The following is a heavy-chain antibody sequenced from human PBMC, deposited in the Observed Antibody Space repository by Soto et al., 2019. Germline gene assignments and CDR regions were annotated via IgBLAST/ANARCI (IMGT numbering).Heavy chain of an antibody. CDR2: TYYTGST. CDR3: VSGPGTTADY. D-gene: IGHD1-1*01. J-gene: IGHJ4*02. CDR1: GGSISSTRYY. Sequence: QLQLQESDPGLVKPSETLSLTCTVSGGSISSTRYYWGWIRQPPGKGLEWIGTTYYTGSTYYNPSLKSQVTISVDMSKNQFSLKVRSVTAADTAVYYCVSGPGTTADYWGQGTLVTVSS. V-gene: IGHV4-39*01.